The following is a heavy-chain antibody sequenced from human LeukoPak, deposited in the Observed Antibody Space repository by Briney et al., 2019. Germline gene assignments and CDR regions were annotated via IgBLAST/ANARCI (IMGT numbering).Heavy chain of an antibody. CDR3: LGDDSSGYSIDY. CDR2: IKSKTDGETT. D-gene: IGHD3-22*01. Sequence: GGSLRLSCAASGFTLSNAWMSWVRQAPGKGLEWVGRIKSKTDGETTDHAAPVKGRFTISRDDSKNMLYLQMNSLKTEDTAVYYCLGDDSSGYSIDYWGQGTLVTVSS. J-gene: IGHJ4*02. CDR1: GFTLSNAW. V-gene: IGHV3-15*01.